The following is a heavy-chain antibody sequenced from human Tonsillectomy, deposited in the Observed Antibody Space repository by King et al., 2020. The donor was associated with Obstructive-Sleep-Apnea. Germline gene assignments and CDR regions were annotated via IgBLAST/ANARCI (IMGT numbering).Heavy chain of an antibody. D-gene: IGHD3-10*01. CDR2: IYYSGST. CDR1: GGSISSSRYY. Sequence: MQLQESGPGLGKPSETLSLTCTVSGGSISSSRYYWGWLRQPPGKGLEGIGSIYYSGSTYYTPSLKSRVTISVDPSNNQCSLKLSSLTAADTAVYYCATVRGVTLFDYWGQGTLVTVSS. J-gene: IGHJ4*02. CDR3: ATVRGVTLFDY. V-gene: IGHV4-39*07.